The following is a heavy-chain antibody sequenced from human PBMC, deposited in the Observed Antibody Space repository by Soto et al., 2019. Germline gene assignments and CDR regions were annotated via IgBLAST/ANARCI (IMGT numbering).Heavy chain of an antibody. J-gene: IGHJ6*02. Sequence: SVKVSCKASGGTFSSYAISWVRQAPGQGLEWMGGIIPIFGTANYAQKFQGRVTITADKSTSTAYMELSSLRSEDTAVYYSARAAMVCYYYYGMDVWGRGTTVPVSS. D-gene: IGHD5-18*01. CDR2: IIPIFGTA. V-gene: IGHV1-69*06. CDR1: GGTFSSYA. CDR3: ARAAMVCYYYYGMDV.